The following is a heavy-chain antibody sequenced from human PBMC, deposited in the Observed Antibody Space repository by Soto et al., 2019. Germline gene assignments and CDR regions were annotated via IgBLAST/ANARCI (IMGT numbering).Heavy chain of an antibody. D-gene: IGHD3-3*01. Sequence: PSETLSLTCAVSSGSISSSNWWSWVRQPPGKGLEWIGEIYHSGSTNYNPSLKSRVTISVDKSKNQFSLKLSSVTAADTAVYYCARDLKGKYYDFWSGPRRESWFDPWGQGTLVTVSS. CDR3: ARDLKGKYYDFWSGPRRESWFDP. V-gene: IGHV4-4*02. CDR1: SGSISSSNW. J-gene: IGHJ5*02. CDR2: IYHSGST.